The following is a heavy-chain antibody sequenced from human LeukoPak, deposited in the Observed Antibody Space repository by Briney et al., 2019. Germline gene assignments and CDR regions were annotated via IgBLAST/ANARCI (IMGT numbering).Heavy chain of an antibody. D-gene: IGHD3-3*01. CDR1: GGSISSYY. Sequence: PSETLSLTCTVSGGSISSYYWSWIRQPPGKGLEWIGYIYYSGSTNYNPSLKSRVTVSVDTSKNQFSLKLSSVTAADTAVYYCARVMRDYDFWSGYSIEPRFDYWGQGTLVTVSS. J-gene: IGHJ4*02. CDR2: IYYSGST. V-gene: IGHV4-59*01. CDR3: ARVMRDYDFWSGYSIEPRFDY.